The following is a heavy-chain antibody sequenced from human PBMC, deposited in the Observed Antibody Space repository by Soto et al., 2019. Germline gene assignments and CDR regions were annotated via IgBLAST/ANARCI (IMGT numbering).Heavy chain of an antibody. CDR1: GGSISSSSYY. J-gene: IGHJ5*02. Sequence: SETLSLTCTVSGGSISSSSYYWSWIRQPPGKGLEWIGYIYYSGSTNYNPSLKSRVTISVDTSKNQFSLKLSSVTAADTAVYYCARSYDFGSAKRWFDPWGQGTLVTVSS. V-gene: IGHV4-61*05. CDR2: IYYSGST. CDR3: ARSYDFGSAKRWFDP. D-gene: IGHD3-3*01.